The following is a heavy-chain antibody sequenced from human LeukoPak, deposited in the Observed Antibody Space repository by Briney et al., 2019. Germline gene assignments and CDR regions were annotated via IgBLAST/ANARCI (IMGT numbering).Heavy chain of an antibody. CDR1: GFTFSNYA. J-gene: IGHJ4*02. Sequence: GGSLRLSCAASGFTFSNYAMSWVRQAPGKGLEWVSAIRGSGDSTYYADSVKGRFTISRDNSKNTLYLQMNSLRAEDTAVYYCAKNGGSDPRSFGYWGQGTLVTVSS. V-gene: IGHV3-23*01. D-gene: IGHD1-26*01. CDR3: AKNGGSDPRSFGY. CDR2: IRGSGDST.